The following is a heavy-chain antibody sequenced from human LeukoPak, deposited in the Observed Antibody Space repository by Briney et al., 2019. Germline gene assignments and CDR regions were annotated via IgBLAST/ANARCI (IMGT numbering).Heavy chain of an antibody. CDR3: ARESLTWLQSRTSWFDP. CDR2: ISHSGYT. Sequence: SETLSLTCTVYNGSFSGYYWTWIRQSPGTGLEWIGEISHSGYTNLNPSLKSRLTISLDTSKNHFSLRLTSLTAADTAVYYCARESLTWLQSRTSWFDPWGQGTLVTVSS. CDR1: NGSFSGYY. J-gene: IGHJ5*02. D-gene: IGHD5-24*01. V-gene: IGHV4-34*01.